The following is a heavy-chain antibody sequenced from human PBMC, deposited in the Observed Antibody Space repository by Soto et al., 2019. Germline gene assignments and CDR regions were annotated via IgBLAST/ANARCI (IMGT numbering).Heavy chain of an antibody. CDR2: TYTDGST. V-gene: IGHV3-53*02. J-gene: IGHJ6*02. CDR1: GFAVSSSY. D-gene: IGHD1-20*01. CDR3: ARDPPITSDYAMDV. Sequence: EVQLVETGGDLIQSGGSLRLSCAASGFAVSSSYMMWVRQAPGKGLECVSVTYTDGSTHYADSVRGRFTISRDDSRNTLYLQMNSPRAEDTAVYYCARDPPITSDYAMDVWGQGTTVIVSS.